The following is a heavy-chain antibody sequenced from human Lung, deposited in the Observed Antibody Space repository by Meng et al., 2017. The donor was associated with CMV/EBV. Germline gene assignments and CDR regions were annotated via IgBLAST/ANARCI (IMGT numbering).Heavy chain of an antibody. CDR1: GGTFSSYA. CDR3: ARVTIFGAYGMDV. D-gene: IGHD3-3*01. CDR2: IIPIFGTA. Sequence: SXXVSXKASGGTFSSYAISWVRQAPGQGLEWMGGIIPIFGTANYAQKFQGRVTITKDESTSTAYMELSSLRSEDTAVYYCARVTIFGAYGMDVWGQGTTVTVSS. J-gene: IGHJ6*02. V-gene: IGHV1-69*05.